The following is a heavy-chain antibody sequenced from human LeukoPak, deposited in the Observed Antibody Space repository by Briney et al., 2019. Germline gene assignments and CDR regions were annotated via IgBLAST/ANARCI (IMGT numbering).Heavy chain of an antibody. Sequence: GGSLRLSCAASGFTFSSYWMHWVRQAPGKGLVWVSRINSDGSSTNYADSVKGRFTISRDNAKNTLFLLMNSLRAEDTAVYYCERGGATPYYGGRGSRFPVSS. CDR2: INSDGSST. D-gene: IGHD1-26*01. J-gene: IGHJ4*02. CDR3: ERGGATPYY. V-gene: IGHV3-74*01. CDR1: GFTFSSYW.